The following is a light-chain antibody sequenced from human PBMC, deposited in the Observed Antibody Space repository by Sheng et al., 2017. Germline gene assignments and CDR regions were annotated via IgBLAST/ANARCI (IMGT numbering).Light chain of an antibody. J-gene: IGLJ1*01. V-gene: IGLV2-14*01. CDR1: SSDIDYKS. CDR2: DVT. CDR3: SSDTVTRTLYA. Sequence: QSALTQPASVSGSPGQSITISCTGTSSDIDYKSVSWYQQHLGKAPKVIIYDVTYRPSGASNRFSASSSGNTASLTISGLQAEDEAEYYCSSDTVTRTLYAFGSGTKVTVL.